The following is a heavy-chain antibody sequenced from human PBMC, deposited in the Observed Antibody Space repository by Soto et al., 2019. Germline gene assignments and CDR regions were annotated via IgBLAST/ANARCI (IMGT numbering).Heavy chain of an antibody. V-gene: IGHV3-48*01. CDR2: ISSSSSTI. D-gene: IGHD3-3*01. CDR3: ARGSIDFWSGKLNWFDP. Sequence: EVQLVESGGGLVQPGGSLRLSCATSGFTFSSYSMNWVRQAPGKRLEWVSYISSSSSTIYYADSVKGRFTISRDNAKNSLYLQMNSLRAEDTAVYYCARGSIDFWSGKLNWFDPWGQGTLVTVSS. J-gene: IGHJ5*02. CDR1: GFTFSSYS.